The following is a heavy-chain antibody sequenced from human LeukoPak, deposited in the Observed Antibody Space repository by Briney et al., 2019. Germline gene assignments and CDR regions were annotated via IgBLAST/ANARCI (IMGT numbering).Heavy chain of an antibody. Sequence: SETLSLTCIVSGGSTSGGNYYWGWIRRPPGKGLEWIGGISSSGNTYYNPSLKSRITISVDTSKNHFSLKLSSVTAAHTAVYYCARLGAGPTYYDFWSGYSSFYFDYWGQGTLVTVSS. CDR2: ISSSGNT. V-gene: IGHV4-39*02. D-gene: IGHD3-3*01. CDR3: ARLGAGPTYYDFWSGYSSFYFDY. J-gene: IGHJ4*02. CDR1: GGSTSGGNYY.